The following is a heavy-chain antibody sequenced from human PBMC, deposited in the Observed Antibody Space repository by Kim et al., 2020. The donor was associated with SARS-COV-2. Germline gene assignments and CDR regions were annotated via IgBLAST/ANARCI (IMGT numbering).Heavy chain of an antibody. D-gene: IGHD6-13*01. Sequence: SETLSLTCTVSGGSVSSGTYYWSWIRQPPGKGLEWIGYIYYSGSTNYNPSLKSRVTISLDTSKNQFSLKLSSVTAADTAVYYCARDSGYSSSWFIDYWGQVTLVTVSS. J-gene: IGHJ4*02. CDR1: GGSVSSGTYY. CDR3: ARDSGYSSSWFIDY. V-gene: IGHV4-61*01. CDR2: IYYSGST.